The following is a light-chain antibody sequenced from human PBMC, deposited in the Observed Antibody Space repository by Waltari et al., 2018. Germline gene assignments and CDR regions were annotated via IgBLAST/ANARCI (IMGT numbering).Light chain of an antibody. Sequence: SYDLTQPLSVSVALGQTARITCGGNNIGGKNVHWYQQKPGQAPLPVIYRDKNRPSRIPERFSGSNSENTATLTITGAQGADEADYYCQVWDSSTAVFGGGTQLTVL. CDR2: RDK. V-gene: IGLV3-9*01. J-gene: IGLJ7*01. CDR3: QVWDSSTAV. CDR1: NIGGKN.